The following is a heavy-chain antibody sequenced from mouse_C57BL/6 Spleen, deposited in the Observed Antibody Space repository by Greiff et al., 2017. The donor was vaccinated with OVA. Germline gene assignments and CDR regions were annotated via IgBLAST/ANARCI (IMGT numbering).Heavy chain of an antibody. J-gene: IGHJ2*01. CDR1: GYAFSSSW. CDR3: ARNQYYYGSSHYFDY. Sequence: VQLQQSGPELVKPGASVKISCKASGYAFSSSWMNWVKQRPGKGLEWIGRIYPGDGDTNYNGKFKGKATLTADKSSSTAYMQLSSLTSEDSAVYFCARNQYYYGSSHYFDYWGQGTTLTVSS. D-gene: IGHD1-1*01. CDR2: IYPGDGDT. V-gene: IGHV1-82*01.